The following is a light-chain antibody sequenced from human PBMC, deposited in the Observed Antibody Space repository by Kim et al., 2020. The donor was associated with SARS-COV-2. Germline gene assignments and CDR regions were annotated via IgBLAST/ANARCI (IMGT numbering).Light chain of an antibody. CDR2: GAS. CDR1: QSISTY. Sequence: GDRVTIPCRASQSISTYLNWYQHKPGQAPKFLIYGASSLERGVPSRFSGSGSGTHFTLTISGLQPEDSATYYCQQDYSSILTFGGGTKVDIK. J-gene: IGKJ4*02. V-gene: IGKV1-39*01. CDR3: QQDYSSILT.